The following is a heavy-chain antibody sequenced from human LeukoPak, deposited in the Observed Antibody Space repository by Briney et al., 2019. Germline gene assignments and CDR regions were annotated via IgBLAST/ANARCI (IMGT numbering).Heavy chain of an antibody. V-gene: IGHV3-30*04. CDR1: GFTFSSYA. CDR2: ISYDGSNK. D-gene: IGHD5-12*01. J-gene: IGHJ6*02. Sequence: GGSLRLSCAASGFTFSSYAMHWVRQAPGKGLEWVAVISYDGSNKYYADSVKGRFTISRDNSKNTLYLQMNSLRAEDTAVYYCARVGFSTGYSGYGMDVWGQGTAVTVSS. CDR3: ARVGFSTGYSGYGMDV.